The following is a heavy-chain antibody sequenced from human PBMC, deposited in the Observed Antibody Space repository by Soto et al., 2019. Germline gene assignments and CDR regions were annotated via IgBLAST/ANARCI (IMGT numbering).Heavy chain of an antibody. CDR2: ISYDGSNK. J-gene: IGHJ4*02. D-gene: IGHD6-19*01. Sequence: QVQLVESGGGVVQPGRSLRLSCAASGFTFSSYAMHWVRQAPGKGLEWVAVISYDGSNKYYADSVKGRFTISRDNSKNTLYLQMNSLRAEDTAVYYCARDPSRIAVAGTFDYWGQGILVTVSS. CDR1: GFTFSSYA. V-gene: IGHV3-30-3*01. CDR3: ARDPSRIAVAGTFDY.